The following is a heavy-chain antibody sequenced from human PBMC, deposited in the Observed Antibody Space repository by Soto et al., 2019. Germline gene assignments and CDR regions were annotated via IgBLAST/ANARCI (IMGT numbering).Heavy chain of an antibody. V-gene: IGHV3-21*01. CDR1: GFTFSSYS. J-gene: IGHJ6*02. Sequence: GGSLRLSCAASGFTFSSYSMNWVRQAPVKGLEWVSSISSSSSYIYYADSVKGRFTISRDNAKNSLYLQMNSLRAEDTAVYYCAREGVQHGSGPYYYYGMDVWGQGTTVTVSS. CDR2: ISSSSSYI. D-gene: IGHD3-10*01. CDR3: AREGVQHGSGPYYYYGMDV.